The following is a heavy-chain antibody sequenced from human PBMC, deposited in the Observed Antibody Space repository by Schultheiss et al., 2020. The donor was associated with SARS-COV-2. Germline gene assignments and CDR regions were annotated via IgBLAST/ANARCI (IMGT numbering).Heavy chain of an antibody. CDR1: GYTFTGYY. J-gene: IGHJ3*02. D-gene: IGHD4-17*01. CDR2: ISAYNGNT. V-gene: IGHV1-18*04. CDR3: ASPGIETTVTTEDAFDI. Sequence: ASVKVSCKASGYTFTGYYMHWVRQAPGQGLEWMGWISAYNGNTNYAQKLQGRVTITADESTSTAYMELSSLRSEDTAVYYCASPGIETTVTTEDAFDIWGQGTMVTVSS.